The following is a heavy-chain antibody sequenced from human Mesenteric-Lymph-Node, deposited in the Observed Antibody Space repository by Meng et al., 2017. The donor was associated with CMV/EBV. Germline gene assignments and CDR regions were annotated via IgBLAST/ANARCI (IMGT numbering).Heavy chain of an antibody. D-gene: IGHD3-3*01. CDR2: ISGSSDSI. CDR3: AKADTYDPLDY. Sequence: GGSLRLSCAASGLTFSSYSMNWVRQAPGKGLEWVSFISGSSDSIHYADSLKGRFTISRDNAKNSLYLQMNSLRAEDTAVYYCAKADTYDPLDYWGQGTLVTVSS. J-gene: IGHJ4*02. CDR1: GLTFSSYS. V-gene: IGHV3-21*01.